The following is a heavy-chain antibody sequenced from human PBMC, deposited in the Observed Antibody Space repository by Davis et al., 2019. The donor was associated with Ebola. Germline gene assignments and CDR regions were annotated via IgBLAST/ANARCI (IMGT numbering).Heavy chain of an antibody. J-gene: IGHJ5*02. D-gene: IGHD3-3*01. Sequence: SETLSLTCTVSGGSISSYYWSWIRQPPGKGLVWIGYIYYSGSTNYNPSLKSRVTISVDTSKNQFSLKLSSVTAADTAVYYCARVRPDYDFWSGYYTLGFDPWGQGTLVTVSS. V-gene: IGHV4-59*01. CDR3: ARVRPDYDFWSGYYTLGFDP. CDR1: GGSISSYY. CDR2: IYYSGST.